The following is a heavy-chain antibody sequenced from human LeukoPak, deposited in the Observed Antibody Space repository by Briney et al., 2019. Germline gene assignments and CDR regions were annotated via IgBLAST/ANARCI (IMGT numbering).Heavy chain of an antibody. CDR3: ARAYERFGVSWFDP. CDR1: GGSFSGYY. Sequence: PSETLSITCAVYGGSFSGYYWSWIRQPPGKGLEWIGEINHSGSTNYNPSLKSRVTMSVDTSKNQFSLKVSSVTAADTAVYYCARAYERFGVSWFDPWGQGTLVIVSS. CDR2: INHSGST. J-gene: IGHJ5*02. D-gene: IGHD3-10*01. V-gene: IGHV4-34*01.